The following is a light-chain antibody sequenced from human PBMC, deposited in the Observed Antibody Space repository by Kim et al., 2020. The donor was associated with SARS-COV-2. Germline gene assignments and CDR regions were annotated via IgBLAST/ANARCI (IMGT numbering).Light chain of an antibody. Sequence: QSALTQPASVSGSPRQSITISCTGVSSDYVSWYQQRPDKTPTLMIYDVTQRPSGVSNRFSGSKSGGTASLTISGLQAEDEADYYCSSYTGGSAVFGG. CDR2: DVT. CDR1: SSDY. CDR3: SSYTGGSAV. V-gene: IGLV2-14*01. J-gene: IGLJ3*02.